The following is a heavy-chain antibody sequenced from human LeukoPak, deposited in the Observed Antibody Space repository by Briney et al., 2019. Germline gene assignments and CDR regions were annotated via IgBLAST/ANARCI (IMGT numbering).Heavy chain of an antibody. J-gene: IGHJ4*02. CDR3: ATYRQVLLPFES. D-gene: IGHD2-8*02. Sequence: GGSLRLSCEASGFTFSTFAMIWVRQPPGKGLEWVSSVFPSGGEIHYADSVRGRFTISRDNSKSTLSLQMNSLRAEDTAIYYCATYRQVLLPFESWGQGALVTVSS. CDR1: GFTFSTFA. CDR2: VFPSGGEI. V-gene: IGHV3-23*01.